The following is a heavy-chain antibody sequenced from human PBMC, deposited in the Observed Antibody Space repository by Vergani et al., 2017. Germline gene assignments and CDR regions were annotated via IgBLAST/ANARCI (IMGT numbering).Heavy chain of an antibody. CDR3: ARGSSSYQREDGCDI. CDR2: IDPSSSYI. V-gene: IGHV3-21*01. J-gene: IGHJ3*02. Sequence: EVQLVESGGGLVKPGGSLRLSCAASGFIFSDYNMNWVRQAPGKGVQWVSSIDPSSSYIYWADSVKGRFTISRDNAGNSLYLQMNSLRAEDTAVYYCARGSSSYQREDGCDIWGQGTLVSVSS. D-gene: IGHD6-13*01. CDR1: GFIFSDYN.